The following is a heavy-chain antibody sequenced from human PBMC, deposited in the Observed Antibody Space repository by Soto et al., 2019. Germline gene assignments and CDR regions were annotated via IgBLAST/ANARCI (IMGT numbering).Heavy chain of an antibody. CDR2: ISWDGGST. CDR1: GFTFDDYA. CDR3: AKSAGLLQGYYYGMDV. V-gene: IGHV3-43D*03. J-gene: IGHJ6*02. Sequence: GSLRLSCAASGFTFDDYAMHWVRQAPGKGLEWVSLISWDGGSTYYADSVKGRFTISRDNSKNSLYLQMNSLRAEDTALYYCAKSAGLLQGYYYGMDVWGQGTTVTVSS.